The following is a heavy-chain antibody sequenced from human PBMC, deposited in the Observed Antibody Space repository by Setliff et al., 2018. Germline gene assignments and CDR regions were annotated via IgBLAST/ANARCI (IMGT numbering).Heavy chain of an antibody. D-gene: IGHD3-22*01. CDR3: ARAPSVELVTIRTNSWFTY. CDR1: GYTFRNYA. Sequence: ASVKVSCKASGYTFRNYAFAWVRQAPGQGLEWVGWISVYNGDTNYAQKFQGRVTLTTXXXTSTAXXXXXXXXXXXXAFYYCARAPSVELVTIRTNSWFTYWGQGTLVTVSS. CDR2: ISVYNGDT. V-gene: IGHV1-18*01. J-gene: IGHJ4*02.